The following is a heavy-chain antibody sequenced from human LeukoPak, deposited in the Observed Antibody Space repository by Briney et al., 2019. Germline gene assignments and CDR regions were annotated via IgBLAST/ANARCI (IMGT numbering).Heavy chain of an antibody. V-gene: IGHV3-23*01. CDR2: ISGSGGST. D-gene: IGHD2-2*01. CDR3: AKCTKYQLREFDY. CDR1: GFTFSSYA. Sequence: GGSLRLSRAASGFTFSSYAMSWVRQAPGKGLEWVSAISGSGGSTYYADSVKGRFTISRDNSKSTLYLQMNSLRAEDTAVYYCAKCTKYQLREFDYWGQETLVTVSS. J-gene: IGHJ4*02.